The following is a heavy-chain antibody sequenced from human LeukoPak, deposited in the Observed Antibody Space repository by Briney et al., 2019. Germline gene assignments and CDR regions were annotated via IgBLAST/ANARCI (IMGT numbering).Heavy chain of an antibody. Sequence: GGSLRLSCAAPGFTFSSYSMNWVRQAPGKGLEWVSSISSSSYIYYADSVKGRFTISRDNAKNSLYLQMNSLRAEDTAVYYCARDMGGVAVYYYYYYMDVWGKGTTVTVSS. CDR3: ARDMGGVAVYYYYYYMDV. D-gene: IGHD3-3*01. CDR2: ISSSSYI. J-gene: IGHJ6*03. V-gene: IGHV3-21*01. CDR1: GFTFSSYS.